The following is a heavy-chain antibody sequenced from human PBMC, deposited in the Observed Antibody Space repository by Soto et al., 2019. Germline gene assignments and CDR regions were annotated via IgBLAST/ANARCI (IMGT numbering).Heavy chain of an antibody. J-gene: IGHJ6*03. Sequence: PSETLCLTCTVSGGSISSYYWSWIRQPPGKGLEWIGYIYYSGSTNYNPSLKSRVTISVDTSKNQFSLKLSSVTAADTAVYYCARHDSGGSYYYYYYMDVWGKGTTVTVSS. CDR1: GGSISSYY. CDR3: ARHDSGGSYYYYYYMDV. D-gene: IGHD2-15*01. CDR2: IYYSGST. V-gene: IGHV4-59*08.